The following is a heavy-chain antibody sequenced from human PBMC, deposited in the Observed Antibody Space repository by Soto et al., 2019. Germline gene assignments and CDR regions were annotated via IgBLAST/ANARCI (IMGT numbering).Heavy chain of an antibody. CDR3: AKGYNDILTGYPRYYYGMDV. V-gene: IGHV3-30*18. CDR2: ISYDGSNK. J-gene: IGHJ6*02. CDR1: GFTFSSYG. D-gene: IGHD3-9*01. Sequence: GGSLRLSCASSGFTFSSYGMHWVRQAPGKGLEWVAVISYDGSNKYYADSVKGRFTISRDNSKNTLYLQMNSLRAEDTAVYYCAKGYNDILTGYPRYYYGMDVWGQGTTVTVS.